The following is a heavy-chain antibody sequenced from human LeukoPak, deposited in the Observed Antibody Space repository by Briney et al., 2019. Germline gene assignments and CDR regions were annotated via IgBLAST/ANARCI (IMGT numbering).Heavy chain of an antibody. CDR1: GFSFSNHY. CDR2: INEDGSNK. V-gene: IGHV3-7*01. D-gene: IGHD6-19*01. J-gene: IGHJ4*02. CDR3: TRVIVAVPGYFDYFDF. Sequence: GGPLRLSCTASGFSFSNHYMRWIRQAPGKGLEWVANINEDGSNKWHLGSVKGRFTVSRDNARNSLYLQMNSLRVEDTAVYYCTRVIVAVPGYFDYFDFWGQGVLVTVSS.